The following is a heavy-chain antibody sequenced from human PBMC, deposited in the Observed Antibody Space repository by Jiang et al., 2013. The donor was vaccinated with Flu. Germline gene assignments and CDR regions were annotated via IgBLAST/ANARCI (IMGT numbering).Heavy chain of an antibody. CDR3: ARDHEVGSSFWE. Sequence: GAEVKKPGASVKVSCKASGYTFTSYGISWVRQAPGQGLEWMGGIIPIFGTANYAQKFQGRVTITADEPTSTAYMELSSLRSEDTAVYYCARDHEVGSSFWEWGQGTLVTVS. CDR1: GYTFTSYG. V-gene: IGHV1-69*13. J-gene: IGHJ4*02. CDR2: IIPIFGTA. D-gene: IGHD6-13*01.